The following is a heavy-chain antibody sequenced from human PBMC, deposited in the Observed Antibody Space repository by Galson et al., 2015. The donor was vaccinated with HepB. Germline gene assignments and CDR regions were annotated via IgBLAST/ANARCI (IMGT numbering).Heavy chain of an antibody. D-gene: IGHD1-26*01. CDR2: ISGSGGST. CDR1: RFTFSSYA. CDR3: AKAQWGLLRPVPPEDF. Sequence: SLRLSCAASRFTFSSYAMSWVRQAPGKGLEWVSAISGSGGSTYYADSVKGRFTISRDNSKNTLYLQMNSQRAEDTAVYYCAKAQWGLLRPVPPEDFWGQGTLVTVSS. V-gene: IGHV3-23*01. J-gene: IGHJ4*02.